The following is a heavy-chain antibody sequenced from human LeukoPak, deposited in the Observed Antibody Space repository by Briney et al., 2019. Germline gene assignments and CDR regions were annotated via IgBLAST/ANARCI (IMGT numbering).Heavy chain of an antibody. CDR2: IYSGGST. CDR1: GFTVSSNY. J-gene: IGHJ4*02. CDR3: ASRYSGYDFSHDY. D-gene: IGHD5-12*01. Sequence: GGSLRLSCAASGFTVSSNYMSWVRQAPGKGLEWVSVIYSGGSTYYADSVKGRFTISRDNSKNTLYLQMNSLRAEDTAVYYCASRYSGYDFSHDYWGQGTLVTVSS. V-gene: IGHV3-53*01.